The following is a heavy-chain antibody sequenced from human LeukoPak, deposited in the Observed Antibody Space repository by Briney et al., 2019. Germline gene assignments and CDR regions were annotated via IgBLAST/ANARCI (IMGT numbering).Heavy chain of an antibody. V-gene: IGHV4-30-2*01. D-gene: IGHD6-13*01. CDR1: GVSISSGGYS. Sequence: SETLSLTCAVSGVSISSGGYSWSWIRQPPGKGLEWIGYIYHSGSTYYNPSLKSRVTISVDRSKNQFSLKLSSVTAADTAVYYCARGYSSSWYPGGGFDPWGQGTLVTVSS. CDR2: IYHSGST. CDR3: ARGYSSSWYPGGGFDP. J-gene: IGHJ5*02.